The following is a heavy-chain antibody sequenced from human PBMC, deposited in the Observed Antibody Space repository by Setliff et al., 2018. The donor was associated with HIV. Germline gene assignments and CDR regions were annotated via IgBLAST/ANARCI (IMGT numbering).Heavy chain of an antibody. D-gene: IGHD5-18*01. CDR1: GYPFTGYY. Sequence: ASVKVSCKASGYPFTGYYLHWVRQAPGQGLEWMGWINPNSGGTNYAQKFQGRVTMTRDTSITTAYMDLSRLASDDTAVYYCARDLRRYSYGQDAFDIWGQGTKVTVSS. V-gene: IGHV1-2*02. CDR2: INPNSGGT. J-gene: IGHJ3*02. CDR3: ARDLRRYSYGQDAFDI.